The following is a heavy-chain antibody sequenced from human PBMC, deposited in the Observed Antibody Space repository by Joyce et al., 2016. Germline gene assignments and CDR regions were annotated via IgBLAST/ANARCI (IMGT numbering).Heavy chain of an antibody. Sequence: QVQLVQSGAEVKRPGASVKISCNTSGYTFTSYNIHWVRQAPGQNIEGMGRITTGNGATKYSQRFQGRVTLTMNTSPTTAYMEVSSLNSDDTAVYYCARYDYGDAFSIWGQGTMVTVSP. CDR3: ARYDYGDAFSI. J-gene: IGHJ3*02. CDR1: GYTFTSYN. D-gene: IGHD4-17*01. V-gene: IGHV1-3*04. CDR2: ITTGNGAT.